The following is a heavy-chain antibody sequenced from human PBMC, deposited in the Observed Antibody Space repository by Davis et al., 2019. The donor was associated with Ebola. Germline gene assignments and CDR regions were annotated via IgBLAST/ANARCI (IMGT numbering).Heavy chain of an antibody. CDR2: ISGSGGST. CDR1: VITFSSYA. V-gene: IGHV3-23*01. CDR3: ARWVVVITANYFDY. D-gene: IGHD3-22*01. J-gene: IGHJ4*02. Sequence: GESLKISCTDSVITFSSYAMSWVRQAPGKGLEWVSAISGSGGSTYYADSVKGRFTISRDNSKNTLYLQMNSLRAEDTAVYYCARWVVVITANYFDYWGQGTLVTVSS.